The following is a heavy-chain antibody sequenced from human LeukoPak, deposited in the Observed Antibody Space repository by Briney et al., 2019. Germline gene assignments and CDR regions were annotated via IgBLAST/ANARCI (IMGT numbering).Heavy chain of an antibody. D-gene: IGHD1-7*01. CDR1: GFTFSSYS. J-gene: IGHJ5*02. Sequence: GGSLRLSCAASGFTFSSYSMNWVRQAPGKGLEWVSSISSSSSYIYYADSVKGRFTISRDNAKNSLYLQMNSLRAEDTAVYYCARARNWNLGWFDPWGQGTLVTVSS. CDR2: ISSSSSYI. V-gene: IGHV3-21*01. CDR3: ARARNWNLGWFDP.